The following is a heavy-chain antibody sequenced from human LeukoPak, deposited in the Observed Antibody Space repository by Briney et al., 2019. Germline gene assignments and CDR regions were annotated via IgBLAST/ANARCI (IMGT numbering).Heavy chain of an antibody. D-gene: IGHD3-3*01. CDR2: IIPIFGTA. CDR3: ARGVLRFLEWLPYYYYMDV. Sequence: SVKVSCKASGGTFSSYAISWVRQAPRQGLEWMGGIIPIFGTANYAQKLQGRVTMTTDTSTSTAYMELRSLRSDDTAVYYCARGVLRFLEWLPYYYYMDVWGKGTTVTVSS. CDR1: GGTFSSYA. V-gene: IGHV1-69*05. J-gene: IGHJ6*03.